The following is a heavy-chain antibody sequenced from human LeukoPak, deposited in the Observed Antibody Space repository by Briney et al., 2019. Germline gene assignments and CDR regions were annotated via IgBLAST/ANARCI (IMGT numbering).Heavy chain of an antibody. CDR2: ISSNGGST. J-gene: IGHJ6*02. CDR1: GFTFSSYA. Sequence: GGSLRLSCAASGFTFSSYAMHWVRQAPGKGLEYVSAISSNGGSTYYANSVKGRFTISRDNSKNTLYLQMGSLRAEDMAVYYCARVMDQLPLRYYGMDVWGQGTTVTVSS. CDR3: ARVMDQLPLRYYGMDV. D-gene: IGHD2-2*01. V-gene: IGHV3-64*01.